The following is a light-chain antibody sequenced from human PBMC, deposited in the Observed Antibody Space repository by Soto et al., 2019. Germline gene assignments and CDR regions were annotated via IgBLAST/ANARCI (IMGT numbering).Light chain of an antibody. CDR2: GAS. CDR3: QQYLSSPPTT. Sequence: IVLTQSPGTLSLSPGERATLSCRASQSVSGYLAWYQQKPGQAPRLLIYGASTRATAIPDKFSGSGSGTDFTLTISRLGPEDIAMYFCQQYLSSPPTTFGQGTKLEIK. V-gene: IGKV3-20*01. J-gene: IGKJ2*01. CDR1: QSVSGY.